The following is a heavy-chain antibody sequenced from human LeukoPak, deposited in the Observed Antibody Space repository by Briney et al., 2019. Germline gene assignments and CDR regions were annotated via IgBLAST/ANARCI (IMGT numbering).Heavy chain of an antibody. CDR2: IIPILGIA. CDR1: GGTFSSYA. V-gene: IGHV1-69*04. CDR3: ARDGEYCSGGSCYHDY. D-gene: IGHD2-15*01. Sequence: GASVKVSCKASGGTFSSYAISWVRQAPGQGLEWMGRIIPILGIANYAQKFQGRVTITADKSTSTAYMELSSLRSEDTAVYYYARDGEYCSGGSCYHDYWGQGTLVTVSS. J-gene: IGHJ4*02.